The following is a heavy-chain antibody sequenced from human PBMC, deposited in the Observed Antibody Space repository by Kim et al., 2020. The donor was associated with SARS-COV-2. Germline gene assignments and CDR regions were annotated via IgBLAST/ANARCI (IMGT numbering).Heavy chain of an antibody. CDR3: ARSPLGYCSSTSFGLVGGYYYYMDV. J-gene: IGHJ6*03. CDR1: GGSISSYY. Sequence: SETLSLTCTVSGGSISSYYWSWIRQPPGTGLEWFGYMYYSGSTNYNPSLKSRVTISVDTSKNQFSLKLSSVTAADTAVYYCARSPLGYCSSTSFGLVGGYYYYMDVWGNETTVTVSS. CDR2: MYYSGST. D-gene: IGHD2-2*01. V-gene: IGHV4-59*08.